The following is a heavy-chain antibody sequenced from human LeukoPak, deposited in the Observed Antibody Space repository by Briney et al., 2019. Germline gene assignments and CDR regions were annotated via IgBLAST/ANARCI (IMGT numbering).Heavy chain of an antibody. D-gene: IGHD4-11*01. V-gene: IGHV4-61*01. CDR1: GGSVSSGSYC. CDR3: ARNLGSNYNYYYYGMDV. CDR2: IYYSGST. J-gene: IGHJ6*02. Sequence: SSETLSLTCRVSGGSVSSGSYCWSWIRQPPGKGLEWIGYIYYSGSTNYNPSLTSRVTISVDTSKNQFSLKLSSVTAADTAVYYCARNLGSNYNYYYYGMDVWGQGTTVTVSS.